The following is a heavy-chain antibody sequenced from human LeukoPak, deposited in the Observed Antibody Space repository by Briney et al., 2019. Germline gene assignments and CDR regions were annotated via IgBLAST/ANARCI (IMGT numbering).Heavy chain of an antibody. Sequence: ASVKVSCKASGYTFTSYGISWVRQAPGQGLEWMGWISAYNGNTNYAQKLQGRVTMTEDTSTDTAYMELSSLRSEDTAVYYCATERVGATNWGQGTLVTVSS. D-gene: IGHD1-26*01. CDR1: GYTFTSYG. CDR2: ISAYNGNT. CDR3: ATERVGATN. J-gene: IGHJ4*02. V-gene: IGHV1-18*01.